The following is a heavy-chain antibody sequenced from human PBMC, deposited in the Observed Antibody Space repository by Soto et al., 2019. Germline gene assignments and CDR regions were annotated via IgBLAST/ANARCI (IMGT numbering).Heavy chain of an antibody. Sequence: QVQLVQSVAEVKKPGASVKVSCKASGYTFTSYDINWVRQATGQGVEWMGWMNPNSGNTGFAQKFQGRVTMTRNTSISTAYMELSSLKSEDTAVYYCARETVSWFDPWGQGTLVTVSS. D-gene: IGHD3-16*01. CDR1: GYTFTSYD. CDR2: MNPNSGNT. V-gene: IGHV1-8*01. J-gene: IGHJ5*02. CDR3: ARETVSWFDP.